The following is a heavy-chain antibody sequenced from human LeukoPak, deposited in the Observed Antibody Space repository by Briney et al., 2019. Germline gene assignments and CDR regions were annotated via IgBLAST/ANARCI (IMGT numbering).Heavy chain of an antibody. CDR2: ISGSGGST. CDR1: GFTFSSYA. V-gene: IGHV3-23*01. CDR3: ARDLNYYDSSGYSPFGD. D-gene: IGHD3-22*01. Sequence: GGSLRLSCAASGFTFSSYAMGWVRQAPGKGLEWVSTISGSGGSTYYADSVKGRFTISRDNSKNTLYLQMNSLRAEDTAVYYCARDLNYYDSSGYSPFGDWGQGTLVTVSS. J-gene: IGHJ4*02.